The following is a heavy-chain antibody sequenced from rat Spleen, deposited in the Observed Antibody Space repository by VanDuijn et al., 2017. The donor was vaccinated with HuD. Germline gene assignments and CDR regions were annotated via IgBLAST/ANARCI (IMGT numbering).Heavy chain of an antibody. V-gene: IGHV5-25*01. CDR2: ITTGGGT. J-gene: IGHJ1*01. Sequence: EVQLVESGGGLVQPGSPLKLSCAASGFTFSSNWLNWIRQAPTKGLEWVAYITTGGGTYYRDSMKGRFTISRDNAKRTLFLQMDSLRSDDTATYHCVGAGYLRDWYFDFWGPGTMVTVSS. CDR3: VGAGYLRDWYFDF. D-gene: IGHD2-2*01. CDR1: GFTFSSNW.